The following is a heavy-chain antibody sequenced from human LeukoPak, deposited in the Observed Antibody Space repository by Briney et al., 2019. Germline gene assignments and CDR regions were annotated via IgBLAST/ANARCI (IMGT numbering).Heavy chain of an antibody. CDR2: ISGSGGST. CDR1: GFTFSSYA. V-gene: IGHV3-23*01. J-gene: IGHJ4*02. CDR3: ARDREAAAGKYLDY. D-gene: IGHD6-13*01. Sequence: GGSLRLSCAASGFTFSSYAMSWVRQAPGKGLEWVSAISGSGGSTYYADSVKGRFTISRDNSKNTLYLQMNSLRAEDTAVYYCARDREAAAGKYLDYWGQGTLVTVSS.